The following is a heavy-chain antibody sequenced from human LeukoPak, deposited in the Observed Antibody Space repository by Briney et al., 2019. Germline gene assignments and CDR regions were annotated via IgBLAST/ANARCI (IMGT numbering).Heavy chain of an antibody. CDR2: IYHSGST. J-gene: IGHJ4*02. V-gene: IGHV4-59*01. Sequence: SETLSVTCSVSTDSTNTYYWSWIRQSPGKGLEWIGHIYHSGSTDYNPSFKSRVTISIDMSEKEFSLKLTSVTVADTAMYYCVRLRWELLAPYFDHWGQGAFVIVSS. D-gene: IGHD2-15*01. CDR3: VRLRWELLAPYFDH. CDR1: TDSTNTYY.